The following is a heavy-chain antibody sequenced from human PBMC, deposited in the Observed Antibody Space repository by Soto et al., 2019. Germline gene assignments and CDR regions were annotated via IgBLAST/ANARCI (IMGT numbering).Heavy chain of an antibody. CDR3: AKESSSIYYRLDV. J-gene: IGHJ6*02. CDR2: FSGSGGST. V-gene: IGHV3-23*01. CDR1: GFTFSSYA. Sequence: PGGSLRLSCAASGFTFSSYAMSWVRQAPGKGLEWVSGFSGSGGSTYYADSVKGRFTISRDNSKNTLYLQMNSLRAEDTAVYYCAKESSSIYYRLDVWAQGTTVIGSS. D-gene: IGHD6-6*01.